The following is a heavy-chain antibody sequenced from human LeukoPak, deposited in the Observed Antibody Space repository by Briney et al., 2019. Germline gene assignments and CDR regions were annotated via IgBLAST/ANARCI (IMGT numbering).Heavy chain of an antibody. CDR2: INQDGTEK. V-gene: IGHV3-7*04. D-gene: IGHD3-10*01. Sequence: GGSLRLSCPASGFKLGDSRITWVRQVPGKGLKWVDNINQDGTEKHFLDSVEGRFTISRDNAKKSLFLQMSSLRAEDTAVYFCVRGYWYFESWGQGTLVTVSA. J-gene: IGHJ4*02. CDR1: GFKLGDSR. CDR3: VRGYWYFES.